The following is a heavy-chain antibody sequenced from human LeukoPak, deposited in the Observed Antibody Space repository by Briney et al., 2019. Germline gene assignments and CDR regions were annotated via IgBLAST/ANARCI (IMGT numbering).Heavy chain of an antibody. CDR3: ARRVTSSWFNP. Sequence: AETLSLTCTVCGGSISSYYGIWIPQPPGKSLGRSGYTYYSGSNNYNPSRKSRFTISVDTSKTQFSLTLGAVAAADTAVYYCARRVTSSWFNPWGQGTLVTVSS. D-gene: IGHD2-21*02. CDR1: GGSISSYY. CDR2: TYYSGSN. V-gene: IGHV4-59*08. J-gene: IGHJ5*02.